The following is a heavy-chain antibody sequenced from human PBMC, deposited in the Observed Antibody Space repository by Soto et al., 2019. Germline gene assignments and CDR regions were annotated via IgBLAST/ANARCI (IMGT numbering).Heavy chain of an antibody. D-gene: IGHD1-1*01. J-gene: IGHJ4*02. V-gene: IGHV3-11*01. CDR1: GFTFSGYY. CDR3: ATGWTFRYFDS. CDR2: ISRSGGTI. Sequence: QVQLVESGGGLVKPGGSLRLSCAASGFTFSGYYMSWIRQAPGKGLEWVSYISRSGGTIYYADSVKGRFTISRDNAENSLYLQMSSLSAEDTAVYYCATGWTFRYFDSWGLGTLVTVSS.